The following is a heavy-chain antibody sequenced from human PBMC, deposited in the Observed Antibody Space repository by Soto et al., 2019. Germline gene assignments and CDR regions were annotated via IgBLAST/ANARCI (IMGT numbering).Heavy chain of an antibody. D-gene: IGHD2-15*01. Sequence: ASVKVSCKASGYTFTSYYMHWVRQAPGQGLEWMGIINPSGGSTSYAQKFQGRVTMTRDTSTSTVYMELSSLRSEDTAVYYCARDLDIVVEGYYYGMDVWGQGTTVTVS. V-gene: IGHV1-46*01. CDR1: GYTFTSYY. CDR2: INPSGGST. CDR3: ARDLDIVVEGYYYGMDV. J-gene: IGHJ6*02.